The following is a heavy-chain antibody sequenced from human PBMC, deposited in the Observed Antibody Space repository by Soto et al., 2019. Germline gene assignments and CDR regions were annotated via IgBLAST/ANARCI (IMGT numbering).Heavy chain of an antibody. CDR2: ISSSSSYI. Sequence: EVQLVESGGGLVKPGGSLRLSCAASGFTFSSYSMHWVRQAPGKGLEWVSAISSSSSYIYYADSVKGRFTISRDNANNSLYLQMNSLRAADTAVYYCARGDEIVVVTYAPYGMDVWGQGTTVTVSS. D-gene: IGHD2-21*02. V-gene: IGHV3-21*01. J-gene: IGHJ6*02. CDR1: GFTFSSYS. CDR3: ARGDEIVVVTYAPYGMDV.